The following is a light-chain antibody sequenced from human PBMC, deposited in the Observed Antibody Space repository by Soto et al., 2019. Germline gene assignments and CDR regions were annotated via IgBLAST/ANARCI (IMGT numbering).Light chain of an antibody. CDR2: KAS. J-gene: IGKJ1*01. CDR3: QQYNDNWT. CDR1: QSISSW. Sequence: IQMTRSPSTLSASVGDRVTITCRASQSISSWLAWYQQKPGTAPNLLIYKASTLQSGVPSRFSGSGSGTEFTLTISGLQPDDSATYYCQQYNDNWTFGQGTKV. V-gene: IGKV1-5*03.